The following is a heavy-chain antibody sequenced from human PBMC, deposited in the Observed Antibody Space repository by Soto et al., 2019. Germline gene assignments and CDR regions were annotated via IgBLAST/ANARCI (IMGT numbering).Heavy chain of an antibody. D-gene: IGHD1-20*01. Sequence: QITLKESGPTLVKPTQTLTLTCTYSGFSLTTSGVGVGWIRQPPGKALGWLALIYWDDDKRYSPFQKSRLTTTKDTSKNEVVLTMTNMDPVDTATYYCAHRYNSLYNCYGMDVWGQGTTVTVS. V-gene: IGHV2-5*02. J-gene: IGHJ6*02. CDR2: IYWDDDK. CDR3: AHRYNSLYNCYGMDV. CDR1: GFSLTTSGVG.